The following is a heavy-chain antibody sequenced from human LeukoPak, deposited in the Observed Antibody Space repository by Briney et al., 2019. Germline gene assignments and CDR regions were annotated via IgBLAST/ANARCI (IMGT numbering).Heavy chain of an antibody. Sequence: PGGSLGLSCGASGFTVSNHYMSWVRQAPGKGLEWVSVIFSGGNTYYTDSVNGRFTISRDNSKNTLYLQMNRLRAEDTAVYYCARDGGWPGYFDIWGQGTMVTVSS. CDR3: ARDGGWPGYFDI. J-gene: IGHJ3*02. D-gene: IGHD3-16*01. CDR1: GFTVSNHY. CDR2: IFSGGNT. V-gene: IGHV3-53*01.